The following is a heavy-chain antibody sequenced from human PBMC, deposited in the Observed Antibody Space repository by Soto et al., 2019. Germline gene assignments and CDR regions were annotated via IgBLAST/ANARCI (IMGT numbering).Heavy chain of an antibody. J-gene: IGHJ6*02. D-gene: IGHD6-6*01. CDR1: GGTFSSYA. CDR3: ARGEESSSSGVRYYYYYGMDV. V-gene: IGHV1-69*06. Sequence: QVQLVQSGAEVKKPGSSVKVSCKASGGTFSSYAISWVRQAPGQGLEWMGGIIPIFGTANYAQKFQGRVTITADKSTSTAYLEVSSLRSEDTAVYYCARGEESSSSGVRYYYYYGMDVWGQGPTVTVSS. CDR2: IIPIFGTA.